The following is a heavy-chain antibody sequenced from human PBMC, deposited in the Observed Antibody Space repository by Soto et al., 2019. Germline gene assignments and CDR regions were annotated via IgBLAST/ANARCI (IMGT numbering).Heavy chain of an antibody. CDR1: GGSISSSSYY. CDR3: ARLNSPISPYYYYGIDV. Sequence: PSETLSLTCTVSGGSISSSSYYLGWIRHPPGKGLEWIGSLYYSWSTYYNPSLKSRVTISVDTSKKQFSLKMSSVTAADTAVYDCARLNSPISPYYYYGIDVWGQGTTVTVSS. CDR2: LYYSWST. J-gene: IGHJ6*02. D-gene: IGHD3-3*02. V-gene: IGHV4-39*01.